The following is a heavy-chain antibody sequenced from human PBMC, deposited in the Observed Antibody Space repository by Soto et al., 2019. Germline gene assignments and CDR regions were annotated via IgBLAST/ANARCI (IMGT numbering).Heavy chain of an antibody. Sequence: VQLVESGGGLVQPGRSLRLSCAASGFTFDDYAMHWVRQAPGKGLEWVSGISWNSGSIGYADSVKGRFTISRDNAKNSLYLQMNSLRAEDTALYYCAKDVGGGDDYWGQGTLVTVSS. CDR3: AKDVGGGDDY. CDR1: GFTFDDYA. V-gene: IGHV3-9*01. D-gene: IGHD2-21*02. CDR2: ISWNSGSI. J-gene: IGHJ4*02.